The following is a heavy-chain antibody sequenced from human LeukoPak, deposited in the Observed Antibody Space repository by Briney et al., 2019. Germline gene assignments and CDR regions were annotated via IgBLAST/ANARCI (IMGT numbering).Heavy chain of an antibody. D-gene: IGHD3-16*02. V-gene: IGHV3-48*02. Sequence: PGGSLRLSCTASGFSLSSHNMNWVRQAPGKGLEWLSQISSSSSTIYYADSVKGRFTISRDNAKNSLFLQMNSLRDEDTAVYYCARENFGRVVVSLDCWGQGTLVTLSA. CDR1: GFSLSSHN. J-gene: IGHJ4*02. CDR3: ARENFGRVVVSLDC. CDR2: ISSSSSTI.